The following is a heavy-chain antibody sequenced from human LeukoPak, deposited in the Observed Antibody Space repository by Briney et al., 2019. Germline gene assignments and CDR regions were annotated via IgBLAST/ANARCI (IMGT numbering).Heavy chain of an antibody. J-gene: IGHJ6*03. V-gene: IGHV3-23*01. CDR1: GFTFGNFA. Sequence: QPGGSLRLSCAASGFTFGNFAMTWVRQAPGKGLEWVSGISGNGGSIYLADSVKGRFIISRDNSKNTLYLQMNSLRAEDTAVYYCAKDGSRSSVYYYYMDVWGKGTTVTVSS. D-gene: IGHD2-15*01. CDR3: AKDGSRSSVYYYYMDV. CDR2: ISGNGGSI.